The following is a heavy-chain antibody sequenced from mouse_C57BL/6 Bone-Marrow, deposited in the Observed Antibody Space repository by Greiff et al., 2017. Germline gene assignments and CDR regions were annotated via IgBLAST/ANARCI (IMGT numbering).Heavy chain of an antibody. Sequence: EVKLMESGGGLVKPGGSLKLSCAASGFTFSDYGMHWVRQAPEKGLEWVAYISSGSSTIYYADTVKGRFTISRDNAKITLFLQMTSLRSEDTAMYYCARGYYDYDGDYFDYWGQGTTLTVSS. CDR3: ARGYYDYDGDYFDY. V-gene: IGHV5-17*01. CDR1: GFTFSDYG. J-gene: IGHJ2*01. D-gene: IGHD2-4*01. CDR2: ISSGSSTI.